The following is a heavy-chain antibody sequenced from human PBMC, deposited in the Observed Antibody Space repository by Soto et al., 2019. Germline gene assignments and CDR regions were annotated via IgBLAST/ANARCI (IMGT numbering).Heavy chain of an antibody. V-gene: IGHV4-39*06. CDR1: GDSISSSSYY. CDR3: ARRVIGKSVVPAANGNWCDP. Sequence: RLQLQESGPGLVKPSETLSLTCTVSGDSISSSSYYWGWIRQPPGKGLEWIGSINYSGSTYYNPSLKSRVTIXVDTXXXXXXXXXXXXXXXXXXXXXCARRVIGKSVVPAANGNWCDPWGQGTLVTVSS. D-gene: IGHD2-2*01. CDR2: INYSGST. J-gene: IGHJ5*02.